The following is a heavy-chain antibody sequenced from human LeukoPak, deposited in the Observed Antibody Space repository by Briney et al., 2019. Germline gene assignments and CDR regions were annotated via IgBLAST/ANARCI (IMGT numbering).Heavy chain of an antibody. D-gene: IGHD2/OR15-2a*01. CDR3: AKGHTFTAP. J-gene: IGHJ4*02. CDR1: GGSFSGYY. V-gene: IGHV3-11*01. Sequence: LSLTCAVYGGSFSGYYWSWIRQPPGKGLEWVSYISSSGTTINYADSVKDRFTISRDNAKNSLYLQMNSLRAEDTAVYYCAKGHTFTAPWGQGTLVTVSS. CDR2: ISSSGTTI.